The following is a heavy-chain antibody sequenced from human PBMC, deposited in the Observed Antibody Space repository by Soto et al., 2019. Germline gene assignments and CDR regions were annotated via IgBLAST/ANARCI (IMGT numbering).Heavy chain of an antibody. CDR1: GFAFSSYG. J-gene: IGHJ4*02. D-gene: IGHD5-18*01. CDR2: ISYDGSLQ. V-gene: IGHV3-30*03. CDR3: VSDRGYGHASVPYS. Sequence: QAQLVESGGGVVQPGRSLRLSCAASGFAFSSYGMHWVRQAPGTGLEWVAVISYDGSLQHYADSVKGRFTISRDNSKNMVLRQISGLRAEDTAVYYCVSDRGYGHASVPYSWGQGTLVSVSS.